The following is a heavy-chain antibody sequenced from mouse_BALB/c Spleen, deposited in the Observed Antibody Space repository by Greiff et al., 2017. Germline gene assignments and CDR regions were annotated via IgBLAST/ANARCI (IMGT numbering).Heavy chain of an antibody. Sequence: VQLQQSGAELAKPGASVKMSCKASGYTFTSYWMHWVKQRPGQGLEWIGYINPSTGYTEYNQKFKDKATLTADKSSSTAYMQLSSLTSEDSAVYYCARSDRTSWFAYWGQGTLVTVSA. V-gene: IGHV1-7*01. D-gene: IGHD2-14*01. CDR2: INPSTGYT. CDR1: GYTFTSYW. J-gene: IGHJ3*01. CDR3: ARSDRTSWFAY.